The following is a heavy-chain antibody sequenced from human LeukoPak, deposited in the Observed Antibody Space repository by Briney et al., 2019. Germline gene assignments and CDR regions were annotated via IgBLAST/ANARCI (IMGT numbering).Heavy chain of an antibody. CDR3: ARDSDWVFDS. V-gene: IGHV3-48*01. CDR1: GFTFSTYP. D-gene: IGHD3-9*01. CDR2: IRDTGNDM. J-gene: IGHJ4*02. Sequence: PGGSLRLSCAASGFTFSTYPMNWVRQAPGKGLEWISNIRDTGNDMYYADSVKGRFTISRDNAKNSLYLQMNSLRAEDTAVYYCARDSDWVFDSWGLGTLVTVSS.